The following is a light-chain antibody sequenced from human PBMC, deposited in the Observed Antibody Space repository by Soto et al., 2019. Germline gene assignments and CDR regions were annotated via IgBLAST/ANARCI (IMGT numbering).Light chain of an antibody. J-gene: IGKJ1*01. CDR1: QSVSSNY. Sequence: IVLTQSPGTLSLSPGERATLSCRAGQSVSSNYLARYQQKPGQAPRLLIYGASSRATGNPDKFSGSGSGTDFTLIISRLEPEDFAVYYCQQYGSSGTFGQGTKVDI. CDR3: QQYGSSGT. V-gene: IGKV3-20*01. CDR2: GAS.